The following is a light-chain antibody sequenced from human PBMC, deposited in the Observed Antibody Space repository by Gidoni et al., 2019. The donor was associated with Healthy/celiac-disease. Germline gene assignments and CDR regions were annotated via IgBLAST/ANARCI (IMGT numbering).Light chain of an antibody. CDR3: QVWDSSSEHLWV. CDR1: HIGSKS. CDR2: DDS. Sequence: SYVLPPPPSLSVAPGKTARITCGVNHIGSKSVHWYQQKPGQAPVLIVYDDSDRPPGTPERFGGSNSGNTATLTISRGEAGDEADYYCQVWDSSSEHLWVFGGGTKLTVL. J-gene: IGLJ3*02. V-gene: IGLV3-21*03.